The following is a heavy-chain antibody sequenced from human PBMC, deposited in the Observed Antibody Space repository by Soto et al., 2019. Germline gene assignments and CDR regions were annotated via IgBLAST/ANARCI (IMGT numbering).Heavy chain of an antibody. CDR1: GYSFTSYW. Sequence: GESLKISCKGSGYSFTSYWISWVRQMPGKGLEWMGRIDPSDSYTNYSPSFQGHVTISADKSISTAYLQWSSLKASDTAMYYCARLTVTTIGGYYYYGMDVGGKGTTVTVSS. CDR3: ARLTVTTIGGYYYYGMDV. V-gene: IGHV5-10-1*01. CDR2: IDPSDSYT. D-gene: IGHD4-17*01. J-gene: IGHJ6*04.